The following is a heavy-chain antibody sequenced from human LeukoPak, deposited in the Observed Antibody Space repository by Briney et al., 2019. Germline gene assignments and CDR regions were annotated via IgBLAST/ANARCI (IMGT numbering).Heavy chain of an antibody. CDR1: GGSISSYY. CDR3: ARAGTRGGYSRLFYYFDY. CDR2: IYYSGST. Sequence: PSETLSLTCTVSGGSISSYYWSWIRQPPGKGLEWIGYIYYSGSTNYNPSLKSRVTISVDTSKNQFSLKLSSVTAADTAVYYCARAGTRGGYSRLFYYFDYWGQGTLVTVSS. D-gene: IGHD5-12*01. J-gene: IGHJ4*02. V-gene: IGHV4-59*01.